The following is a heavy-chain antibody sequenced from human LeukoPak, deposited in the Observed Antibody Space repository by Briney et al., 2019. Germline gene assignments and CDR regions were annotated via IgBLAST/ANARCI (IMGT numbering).Heavy chain of an antibody. CDR1: GFTLSSYS. J-gene: IGHJ4*02. CDR3: ARARGYSYSFTDY. D-gene: IGHD5-18*01. CDR2: ISNGGSII. Sequence: GGSLRLSCPPSGFTLSSYSMNWVRQAPGKGLEWVSYISNGGSIIDYADSVKGRFTISRDNAKNSLYLQMNSLRAEDTAVYYCARARGYSYSFTDYWGQGTLVTVSS. V-gene: IGHV3-48*01.